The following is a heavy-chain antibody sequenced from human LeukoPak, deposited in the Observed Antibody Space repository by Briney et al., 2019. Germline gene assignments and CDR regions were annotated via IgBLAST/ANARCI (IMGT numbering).Heavy chain of an antibody. CDR2: IYYSGST. CDR1: GGSISSYY. J-gene: IGHJ3*02. V-gene: IGHV4-59*01. Sequence: SETLSLTCTVSGGSISSYYWSWIRQPPGKGLEWIGYIYYSGSTNYNPSLKSRVTISVDASKNQFSLMLSSVTAADTAVYYCARFLYSSSYAFDIWGQGTMVTVSS. CDR3: ARFLYSSSYAFDI. D-gene: IGHD6-13*01.